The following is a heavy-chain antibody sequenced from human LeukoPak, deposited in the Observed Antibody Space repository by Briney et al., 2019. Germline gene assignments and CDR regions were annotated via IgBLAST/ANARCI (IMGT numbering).Heavy chain of an antibody. CDR2: IYYSGST. CDR1: GGSISSYY. J-gene: IGHJ6*03. V-gene: IGHV4-59*01. D-gene: IGHD3-22*01. Sequence: SETLSLTCTVSGGSISSYYWSWIRQPPGKGLEWIGHIYYSGSTNYNPSLKSRVTISVDTSKNQFPLKLSSVTAADTAVYYCATTRIDNYMDVWGKGTTVTVSS. CDR3: ATTRIDNYMDV.